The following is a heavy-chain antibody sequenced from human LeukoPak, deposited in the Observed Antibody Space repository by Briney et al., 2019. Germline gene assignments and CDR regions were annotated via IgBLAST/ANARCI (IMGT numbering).Heavy chain of an antibody. CDR2: INQDGSEK. Sequence: GGSLRLSCAASGFSFSTYWMSWVRQAPGKGLEWVANINQDGSEKWYVDSVKGRLTISRDNSKTTLYLQMNSLRAEDTAVYYCATYGSGRPYWGQGTLVTVSS. CDR3: ATYGSGRPY. J-gene: IGHJ4*02. CDR1: GFSFSTYW. D-gene: IGHD3-10*01. V-gene: IGHV3-7*01.